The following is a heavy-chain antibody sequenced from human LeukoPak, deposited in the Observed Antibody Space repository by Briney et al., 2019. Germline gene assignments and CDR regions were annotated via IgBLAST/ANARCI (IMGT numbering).Heavy chain of an antibody. D-gene: IGHD2-15*01. CDR2: ISSSSSSI. CDR3: ARGYCSGGSCYVFDY. V-gene: IGHV3-48*01. Sequence: PGGSLRLSXAASGFTFSSYSMNWVRQAPGKGLEWVSYISSSSSSIYYADSVKGRSTISRDNAKNSLYLQMNSLRAEDTAVYYCARGYCSGGSCYVFDYWGQGTLVTVSS. CDR1: GFTFSSYS. J-gene: IGHJ4*02.